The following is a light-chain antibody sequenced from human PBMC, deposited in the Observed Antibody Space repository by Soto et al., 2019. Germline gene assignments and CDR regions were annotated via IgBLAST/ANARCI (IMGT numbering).Light chain of an antibody. V-gene: IGKV1D-13*01. CDR1: QGISST. CDR2: DAS. CDR3: QQYHNYASIT. J-gene: IGKJ5*01. Sequence: AIQLTQSPSSLSASVGDRVTITCRASQGISSTLAWYQQKPGKPPKLLIYDASSLESGVPVRFSGRGSGTDFTLTISSLQPEDSATYYCQQYHNYASITFGQGTRLEIK.